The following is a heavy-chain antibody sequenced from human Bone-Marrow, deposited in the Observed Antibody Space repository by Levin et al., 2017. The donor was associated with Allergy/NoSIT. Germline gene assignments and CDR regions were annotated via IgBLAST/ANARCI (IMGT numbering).Heavy chain of an antibody. J-gene: IGHJ4*02. CDR2: ISYTGTT. Sequence: SETLSLTCSVSGASITSPDYYWTWVRQPPGTGLEWIGHISYTGTTHYHPSLKSRVTISVDTSKSQFSLKLNSVTAADTAIYFCARVSPIVGVKGGYFDYWGQGTLATVSS. CDR3: ARVSPIVGVKGGYFDY. V-gene: IGHV4-30-4*01. D-gene: IGHD1-26*01. CDR1: GASITSPDYY.